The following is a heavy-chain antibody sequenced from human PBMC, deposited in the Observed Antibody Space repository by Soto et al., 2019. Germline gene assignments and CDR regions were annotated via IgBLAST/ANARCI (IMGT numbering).Heavy chain of an antibody. CDR1: GFTFSSYA. CDR3: AKDIDSWGDFYLHY. D-gene: IGHD3-3*01. J-gene: IGHJ4*02. CDR2: ISGSGFGT. Sequence: EVQLLESGGGLVQPGGSLRLSCAASGFTFSSYAMSWVRQAPGKGLEWVSSISGSGFGTYYADSVKGRFTISRDNPKNTLYLQMSSLRAEDTAVYYCAKDIDSWGDFYLHYWGQGTLVTVSS. V-gene: IGHV3-23*01.